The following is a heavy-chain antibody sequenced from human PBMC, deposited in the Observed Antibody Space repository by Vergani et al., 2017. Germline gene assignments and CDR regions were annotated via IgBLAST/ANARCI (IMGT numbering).Heavy chain of an antibody. CDR1: GFTFSSYA. CDR2: ISGSGGNT. Sequence: DVQLLQSGGDLVQPGGSLKLSCVASGFTFSSYAMTWVRQAPGKGLEWVSAISGSGGNTFYTDSVKGRFTISRDNSKDTLYLQMNSLRVEDTAIYYCAKARDPNCKGGNCYSYYYGLDLWGQGTTVTVSS. D-gene: IGHD2-15*01. V-gene: IGHV3-23*01. CDR3: AKARDPNCKGGNCYSYYYGLDL. J-gene: IGHJ6*02.